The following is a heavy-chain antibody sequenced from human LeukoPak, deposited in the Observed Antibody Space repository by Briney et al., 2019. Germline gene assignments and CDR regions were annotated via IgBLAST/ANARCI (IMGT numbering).Heavy chain of an antibody. D-gene: IGHD6-25*01. CDR2: FDPEDGET. Sequence: ASVKVSCKVSGYTLTELSMHWVRQAPGKGLEWMGGFDPEDGETIYAQKFQGRVTMTRNTSISTAYMELSSLRSEDTAVYYCARGRVAAAGDYWGQGTLVTVSS. V-gene: IGHV1-24*01. J-gene: IGHJ4*02. CDR3: ARGRVAAAGDY. CDR1: GYTLTELS.